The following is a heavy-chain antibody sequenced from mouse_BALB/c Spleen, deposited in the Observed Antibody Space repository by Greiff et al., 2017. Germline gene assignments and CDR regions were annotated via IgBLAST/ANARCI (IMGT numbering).Heavy chain of an antibody. CDR3: ARVTTVVDWYFDV. D-gene: IGHD1-1*01. Sequence: EVQLQQSGPSLVKPSQTLSLTCSVTGDSITSGYWNWIRKFPGNKLEYMGYISYSGSTYYNPSLKSRISITRDTSKNQYYLQLNSVTTEDTATYYCARVTTVVDWYFDVWGAGTTVTVSS. V-gene: IGHV3-8*02. CDR1: GDSITSGY. J-gene: IGHJ1*01. CDR2: ISYSGST.